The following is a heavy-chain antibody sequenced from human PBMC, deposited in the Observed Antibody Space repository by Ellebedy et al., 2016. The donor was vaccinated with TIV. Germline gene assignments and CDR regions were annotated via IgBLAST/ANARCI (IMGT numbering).Heavy chain of an antibody. CDR3: ARARNYYDSSGYYQKSYGMDV. D-gene: IGHD3-22*01. V-gene: IGHV1-18*01. Sequence: AASVKVSCKASGYTFTSYGISWVRQAPGQGLEWMGWISAYNGNTNYAQKLQGRVTMTTDTSTSTAYMELRSLRSDDTAVYYCARARNYYDSSGYYQKSYGMDVWGQGTTVTVSS. J-gene: IGHJ6*02. CDR2: ISAYNGNT. CDR1: GYTFTSYG.